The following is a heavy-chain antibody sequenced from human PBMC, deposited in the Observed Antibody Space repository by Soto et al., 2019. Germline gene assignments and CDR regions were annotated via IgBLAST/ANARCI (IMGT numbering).Heavy chain of an antibody. D-gene: IGHD1-1*01. CDR2: ISSGGAVS. J-gene: IGHJ5*02. CDR1: GFVFSDYY. V-gene: IGHV3-11*01. Sequence: VQLVESGGGLVKPGGSLSLSCAASGFVFSDYYMTWIRRAPGKALEWVSDISSGGAVSNFADSVRGRFTISRDNTNNSLYLQMNNLRAEDTAIYYCARRLTGRTTGDWFDPWGQGTLVTVSS. CDR3: ARRLTGRTTGDWFDP.